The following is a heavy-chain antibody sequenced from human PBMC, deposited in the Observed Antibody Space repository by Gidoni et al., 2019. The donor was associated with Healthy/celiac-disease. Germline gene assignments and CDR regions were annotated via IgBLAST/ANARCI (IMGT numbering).Heavy chain of an antibody. J-gene: IGHJ5*02. D-gene: IGHD6-25*01. CDR3: AKGPGYSSAGDGYNWFDP. V-gene: IGHV3-23*01. Sequence: EVQLLESGGGWVQPGGSLRLSCAASGFTFSSDAMSWVRQAPGKGLEWVSAISGSGGSTYYADSVKGRFTISRDNSKNTLYLQMNSLRAEDTAVYYCAKGPGYSSAGDGYNWFDPWGQGTLVTVSS. CDR1: GFTFSSDA. CDR2: ISGSGGST.